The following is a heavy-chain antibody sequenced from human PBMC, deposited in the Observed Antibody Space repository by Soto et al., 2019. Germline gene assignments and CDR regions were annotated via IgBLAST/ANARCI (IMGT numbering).Heavy chain of an antibody. D-gene: IGHD6-13*01. CDR3: ARSYSSSGFWFDP. CDR2: MNPNSGNT. Sequence: APVKVSCKASGYTFTSYDINLVRQATGQVLEWMGWMNPNSGNTGYAQKFQGRVTMTRNTSISTAYMELSSLRSEDTAVYYCARSYSSSGFWFDPWGQGTLVTVSS. CDR1: GYTFTSYD. J-gene: IGHJ5*02. V-gene: IGHV1-8*01.